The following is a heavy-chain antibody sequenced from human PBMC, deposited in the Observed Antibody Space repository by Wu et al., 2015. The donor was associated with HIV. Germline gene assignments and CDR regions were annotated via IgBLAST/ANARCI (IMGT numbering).Heavy chain of an antibody. D-gene: IGHD4-17*01. Sequence: QVQLVQSGAEVKKPGSSVKVSCKASGGTFSSYAISWVRQAPGQGLEWMGGIIPIFGTANYAQKFQGRVTITTDESTSTAYMELSSLRSEDTAVYYCARGGSYGDYDNNYYYYGMDVWGQGTTVTVSS. J-gene: IGHJ6*02. CDR2: IIPIFGTA. V-gene: IGHV1-69*05. CDR1: GGTFSSYA. CDR3: ARGGSYGDYDNNYYYYGMDV.